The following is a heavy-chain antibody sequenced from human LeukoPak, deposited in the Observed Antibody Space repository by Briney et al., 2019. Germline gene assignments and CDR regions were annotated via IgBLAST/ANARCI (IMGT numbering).Heavy chain of an antibody. Sequence: PGGSLRLSCAASGFTFSSYWMSWVRQAPGKGLEWVSSISSSSSYIYYADSVKGRFTISRDNAKNSLYLQMNSLRAEDTAVYYCAGAQRLGDAFDIWGQGTMVTVSS. CDR1: GFTFSSYW. CDR3: AGAQRLGDAFDI. D-gene: IGHD1-26*01. V-gene: IGHV3-21*01. CDR2: ISSSSSYI. J-gene: IGHJ3*02.